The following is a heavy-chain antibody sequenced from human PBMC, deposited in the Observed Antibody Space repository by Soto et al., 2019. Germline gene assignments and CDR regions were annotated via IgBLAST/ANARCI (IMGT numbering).Heavy chain of an antibody. CDR3: ARGDDSSGYQHFDY. D-gene: IGHD3-22*01. V-gene: IGHV4-59*01. CDR1: GGSFSGYY. J-gene: IGHJ4*02. CDR2: IYYSGST. Sequence: PSETLSLTCAVYGGSFSGYYWSWIRQPPGKGLEWIGYIYYSGSTNYNPSLKSRVTISVDTSKNQFSLKLSSVTAADTAVYYCARGDDSSGYQHFDYWGQGTLVTV.